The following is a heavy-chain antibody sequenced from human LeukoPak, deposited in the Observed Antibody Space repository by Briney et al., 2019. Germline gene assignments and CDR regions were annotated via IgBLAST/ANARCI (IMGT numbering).Heavy chain of an antibody. D-gene: IGHD3-22*01. V-gene: IGHV3-30*04. CDR2: ISYDGSNK. CDR1: GFTFSSYA. J-gene: IGHJ4*02. Sequence: GGSLRLSCAASGFTFSSYAMHWVRQAPGKGLEWVAVISYDGSNKYYADSVKGRFTISRDNSKNTLYLQMNSLRAEDTAVYYCASDYDSSGSDYWGQGTLVTVSS. CDR3: ASDYDSSGSDY.